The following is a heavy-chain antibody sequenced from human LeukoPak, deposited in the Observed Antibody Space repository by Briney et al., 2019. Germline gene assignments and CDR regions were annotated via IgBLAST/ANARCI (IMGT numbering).Heavy chain of an antibody. CDR2: ISYDGSKK. J-gene: IGHJ6*03. V-gene: IGHV3-30*04. Sequence: QSGGSLRLSCAASGFTFNSYALHWVRQAPGKGLEWVASISYDGSKKYDGDSVRGRFTISRDNSKNTLYLQMNSLRAEDTAVYYCARDPVATIFSSYYFYYMDVWGKGTTVTVSS. D-gene: IGHD5-12*01. CDR1: GFTFNSYA. CDR3: ARDPVATIFSSYYFYYMDV.